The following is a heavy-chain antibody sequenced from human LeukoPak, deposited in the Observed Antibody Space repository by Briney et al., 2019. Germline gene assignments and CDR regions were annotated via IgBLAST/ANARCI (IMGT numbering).Heavy chain of an antibody. D-gene: IGHD5-18*01. J-gene: IGHJ4*02. CDR3: AKDSGYSYGHGLDY. CDR2: MLSDESNK. Sequence: GGSLRLSCAASGFTFSGSAMHWVRQAPGKGLEWVALMLSDESNKYHADSVKGRFTISRDNSKNALFLQMNSLRDEDTAVYYCAKDSGYSYGHGLDYWGQGTLVTVSS. CDR1: GFTFSGSA. V-gene: IGHV3-30*02.